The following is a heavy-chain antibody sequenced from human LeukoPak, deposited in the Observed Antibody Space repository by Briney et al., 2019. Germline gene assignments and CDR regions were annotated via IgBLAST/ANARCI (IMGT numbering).Heavy chain of an antibody. Sequence: GASVKVSCKASGYTFTSYAMNWVRQAPGQGLEWMGWINTNTGNPTYAQGFTGRFVISLDTSVSTAYLQISSLKAEDTAVYYCARHYSGSGSFYKPDYWGQGTLVTVSS. J-gene: IGHJ4*02. CDR1: GYTFTSYA. V-gene: IGHV7-4-1*02. D-gene: IGHD3-10*01. CDR3: ARHYSGSGSFYKPDY. CDR2: INTNTGNP.